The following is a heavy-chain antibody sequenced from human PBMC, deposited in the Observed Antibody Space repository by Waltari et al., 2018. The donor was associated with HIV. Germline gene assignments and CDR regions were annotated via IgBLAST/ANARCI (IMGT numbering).Heavy chain of an antibody. J-gene: IGHJ6*02. CDR3: AREGYCSGGSCPLPH. CDR1: GFIFNNYG. CDR2: IWYDGISK. Sequence: QVQLEESGGGVVQPGRSLRLSCAASGFIFNNYGMHWVRQAPGRGVGWGALIWYDGISKYYAESVKGRFTISRDKSKNTLYLEMNSLRAEDTAVYYCAREGYCSGGSCPLPHWGQGTTVTVSS. D-gene: IGHD2-15*01. V-gene: IGHV3-33*01.